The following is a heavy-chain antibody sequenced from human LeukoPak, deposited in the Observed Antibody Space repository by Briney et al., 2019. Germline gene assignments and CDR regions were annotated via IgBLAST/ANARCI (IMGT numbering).Heavy chain of an antibody. CDR3: ARTGTAVAFYYYYYMDV. CDR2: IKQDGSEK. J-gene: IGHJ6*03. CDR1: GFTFSSYW. D-gene: IGHD6-19*01. V-gene: IGHV3-7*01. Sequence: GGSLRLSCAASGFTFSSYWMSWVRQAPGKGLEWVANIKQDGSEKYYVDSVKGRFTISRDNAKNSLHLQMNSLRAEDTAVYYCARTGTAVAFYYYYYMDVWGKGTTVTISS.